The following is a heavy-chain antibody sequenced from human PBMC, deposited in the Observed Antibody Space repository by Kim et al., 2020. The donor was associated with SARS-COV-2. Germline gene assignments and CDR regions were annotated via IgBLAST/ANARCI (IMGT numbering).Heavy chain of an antibody. D-gene: IGHD3-10*01. CDR1: GFTFSSYS. Sequence: GGSLRLSCAASGFTFSSYSMNWVRQAPGKGLEWVSYISSSSTIYYADSVKGRFTISRDNAKNSLYLQMNSLRAEDTAVYYCAAFGEDGMYVWGQGTTVTV. CDR3: AAFGEDGMYV. CDR2: ISSSSTI. J-gene: IGHJ6*02. V-gene: IGHV3-48*01.